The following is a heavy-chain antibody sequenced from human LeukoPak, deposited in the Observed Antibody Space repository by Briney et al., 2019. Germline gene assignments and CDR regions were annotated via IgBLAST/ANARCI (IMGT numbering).Heavy chain of an antibody. V-gene: IGHV3-33*08. Sequence: PGGSLRLSCAASGFTVSSNYMSWVRQAPGKGLEWVAVIWYDGSNKYYADSVKGRFTISRDNSKNTLYLQMNSLRAEDTAVYYCARDRSDRIVVVLGAFDIWGQGTMVTVSS. CDR3: ARDRSDRIVVVLGAFDI. D-gene: IGHD3-22*01. J-gene: IGHJ3*02. CDR1: GFTVSSNY. CDR2: IWYDGSNK.